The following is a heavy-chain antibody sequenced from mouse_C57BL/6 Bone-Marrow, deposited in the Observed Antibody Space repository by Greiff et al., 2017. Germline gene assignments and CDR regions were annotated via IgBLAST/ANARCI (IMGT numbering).Heavy chain of an antibody. CDR1: GYTFTSYG. J-gene: IGHJ4*01. Sequence: QVQLQQSGAELARPGASVTLSCKASGYTFTSYGISWVKQRTGQGLEWIGEIYPRSGNTYYNEKFKGKATLTADKSSSTAYMELRSLTSEDSAVYFCARGGRTTWAMDYWGQGTSVTVSS. CDR3: ARGGRTTWAMDY. V-gene: IGHV1-81*01. D-gene: IGHD3-3*01. CDR2: IYPRSGNT.